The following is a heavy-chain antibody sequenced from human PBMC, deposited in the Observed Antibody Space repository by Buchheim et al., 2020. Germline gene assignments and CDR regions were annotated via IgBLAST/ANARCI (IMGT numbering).Heavy chain of an antibody. CDR2: ISYDGSNK. Sequence: QVQLVESGGGVVQPGRSLRLSCAASGFTFSSYGMHWVRQAPGKGLEWVAVISYDGSNKYYADSVKGRFTISRDNSKTTLYLQMNSLRAEDTAVYYCAKDENYYDSSGYSFDLWGRGTL. J-gene: IGHJ2*01. V-gene: IGHV3-30*18. D-gene: IGHD3-22*01. CDR1: GFTFSSYG. CDR3: AKDENYYDSSGYSFDL.